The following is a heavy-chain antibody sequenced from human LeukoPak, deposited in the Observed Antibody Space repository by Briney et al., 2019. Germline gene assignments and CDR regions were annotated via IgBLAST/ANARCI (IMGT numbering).Heavy chain of an antibody. D-gene: IGHD2-8*02. J-gene: IGHJ3*02. Sequence: GGSLRLSCAASGFTFSSYWMHWVRQAPGKGLVWVSRINSDGSSTSYADSVKGRFTISRGNAKNTLYLQMNSLRAEDTAVYYCASIYWYDAFDIWGQGTMVTVSS. V-gene: IGHV3-74*01. CDR3: ASIYWYDAFDI. CDR2: INSDGSST. CDR1: GFTFSSYW.